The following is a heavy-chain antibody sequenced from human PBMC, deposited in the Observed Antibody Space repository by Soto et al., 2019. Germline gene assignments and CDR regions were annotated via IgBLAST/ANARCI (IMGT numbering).Heavy chain of an antibody. CDR3: ARAWDF. D-gene: IGHD1-26*01. J-gene: IGHJ1*01. Sequence: SETLSLTCTVSGVSVSRDYQWIWIRQPPGKGLEWIGHISYSGSPYYHPPLRSRLSISVDTSKNQFSLKVKSVTAADTAVYYCARAWDFWGQGTLVTVSS. V-gene: IGHV4-30-4*01. CDR1: GVSVSRDYQ. CDR2: ISYSGSP.